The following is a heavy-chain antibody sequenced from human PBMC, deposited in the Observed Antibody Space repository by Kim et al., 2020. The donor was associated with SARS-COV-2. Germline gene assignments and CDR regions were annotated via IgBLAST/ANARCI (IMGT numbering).Heavy chain of an antibody. CDR2: IYYSGST. V-gene: IGHV4-59*01. D-gene: IGHD3-9*01. J-gene: IGHJ3*02. Sequence: SETLSLTCTVSGGSISSYYWSWIRQPPGKGLEWIGYIYYSGSTNYNPSLKSRVTISVDTSKNQFSLKLSSVTAADTAVYYCATSLPAWTIRAQGAFDIWGLGTMVTDSS. CDR1: GGSISSYY. CDR3: ATSLPAWTIRAQGAFDI.